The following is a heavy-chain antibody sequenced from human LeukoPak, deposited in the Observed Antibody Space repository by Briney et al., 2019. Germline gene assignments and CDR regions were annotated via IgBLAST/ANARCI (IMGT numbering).Heavy chain of an antibody. V-gene: IGHV3-21*01. D-gene: IGHD3-16*01. J-gene: IGHJ4*02. CDR1: GFTFSSYS. Sequence: GGSLRLSCAASGFTFSSYSMNWVRQAPGRGLEWVSSISSDSNYIYYEDSLKGRFIISRDNARNSLYLQMNSLRAEDTAVYYCARDFMGVSTAWGQGTLVTVSP. CDR3: ARDFMGVSTA. CDR2: ISSDSNYI.